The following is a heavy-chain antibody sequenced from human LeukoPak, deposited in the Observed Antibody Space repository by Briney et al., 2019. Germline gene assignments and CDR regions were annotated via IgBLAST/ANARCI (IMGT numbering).Heavy chain of an antibody. CDR2: ISYDGSNK. CDR1: GFTFNNYA. CDR3: ARGLGKYCSGGSCYSRVGFDY. D-gene: IGHD2-15*01. Sequence: PGGSLRLSCAASGFTFNNYAIHWVRQAPGKGLEWVAVISYDGSNKYYADSVKGRFTISRDNSKNTLFLQINSLRAEDTAVYYCARGLGKYCSGGSCYSRVGFDYWGQGTLVTVSS. V-gene: IGHV3-30-3*01. J-gene: IGHJ4*02.